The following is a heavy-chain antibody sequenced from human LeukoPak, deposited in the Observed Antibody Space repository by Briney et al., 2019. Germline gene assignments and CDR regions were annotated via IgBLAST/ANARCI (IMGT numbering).Heavy chain of an antibody. CDR2: IYYSGST. D-gene: IGHD6-19*01. CDR1: GGSINSSNYY. V-gene: IGHV4-39*01. Sequence: PSETLSLTCTVSGGSINSSNYYWGWIRPPPGKGLEWIGSIYYSGSTYYNPSLKSRVSISVDTSKDQFSLKLSSVTAADTAVYYCARHRDSSGWYDLDYWGQGTLVTVSS. CDR3: ARHRDSSGWYDLDY. J-gene: IGHJ4*02.